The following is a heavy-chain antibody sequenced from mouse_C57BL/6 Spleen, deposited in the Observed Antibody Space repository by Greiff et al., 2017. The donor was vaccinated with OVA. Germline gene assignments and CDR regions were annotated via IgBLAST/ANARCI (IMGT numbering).Heavy chain of an antibody. CDR2: INPNNGGT. CDR3: ARSDPLYWYFDV. Sequence: VQLQQSGPELVKPGASVKIPCKASGYTFTDYNMDWVKQSHGKSLEWIGDINPNNGGTIYNQKFKGKATLTVDKSSSTAYMELRSLTSEDTAVYYCARSDPLYWYFDVWGTGTTVTVSS. CDR1: GYTFTDYN. V-gene: IGHV1-18*01. J-gene: IGHJ1*03.